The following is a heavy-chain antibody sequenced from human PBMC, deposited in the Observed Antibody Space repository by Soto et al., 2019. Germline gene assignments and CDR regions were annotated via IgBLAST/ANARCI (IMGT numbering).Heavy chain of an antibody. D-gene: IGHD3-9*01. V-gene: IGHV3-23*01. CDR2: ISGSGGST. CDR1: GFTFSSYA. J-gene: IGHJ3*02. Sequence: GGSLRLSCAASGFTFSSYAMSWVRQAPGKGLEWVSAISGSGGSTYYADSVKGRFTISRDNSKNTLYLQMNSLRAEDTAVYYCAKDPASYDILTGYSTDDAFDIWGQGTMVTVS. CDR3: AKDPASYDILTGYSTDDAFDI.